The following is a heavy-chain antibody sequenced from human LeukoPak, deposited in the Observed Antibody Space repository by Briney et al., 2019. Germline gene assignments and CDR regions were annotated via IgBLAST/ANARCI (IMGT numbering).Heavy chain of an antibody. D-gene: IGHD3-3*01. Sequence: QPGGSLRLSCAASGFTFSSYAMSWARQAPGKGLEWVSAISGSGGSTYYADSVKGRFTISRDNSKNMLYLQMNSLRAEDTAVYYCAKGATIFGVVIMEAEYFQHWGQGTLVTVSS. CDR3: AKGATIFGVVIMEAEYFQH. J-gene: IGHJ1*01. CDR1: GFTFSSYA. CDR2: ISGSGGST. V-gene: IGHV3-23*01.